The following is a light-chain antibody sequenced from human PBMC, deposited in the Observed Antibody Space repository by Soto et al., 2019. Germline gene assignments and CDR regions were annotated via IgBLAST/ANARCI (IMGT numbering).Light chain of an antibody. V-gene: IGKV1-5*03. CDR2: KAS. Sequence: DIQMTQSPSTLSASVGDRVTITCRASQSISSWLAWYQQKPGKAPNLLIYKASSLESGVPSRFSGSGSGTEFTLTISSLQPDDFATYYCQQYNSYPLFGQWTKLEIK. J-gene: IGKJ2*01. CDR1: QSISSW. CDR3: QQYNSYPL.